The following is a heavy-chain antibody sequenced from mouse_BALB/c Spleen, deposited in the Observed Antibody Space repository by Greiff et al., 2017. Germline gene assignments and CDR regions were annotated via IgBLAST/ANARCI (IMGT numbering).Heavy chain of an antibody. CDR2: IDPYDSDT. D-gene: IGHD3-1*01. CDR1: GYTFTSYW. J-gene: IGHJ3*01. V-gene: IGHV1-74*01. CDR3: AGPAYGSGYACFAY. Sequence: QVQLQQPGAELVRPGASVTLSCKASGYTFTSYWMNWVKQRPEQGLEWIGRIDPYDSDTHYNQKFKDKAILTADKSSSTAYMQLSSLTSEDSAVYYCAGPAYGSGYACFAYWGQGTLVTVSS.